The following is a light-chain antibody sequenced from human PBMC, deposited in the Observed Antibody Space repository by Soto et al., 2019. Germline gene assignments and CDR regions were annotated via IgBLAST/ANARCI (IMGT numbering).Light chain of an antibody. V-gene: IGKV3-15*01. CDR3: QQYNKWPPIT. J-gene: IGKJ5*01. CDR1: QSVSNF. CDR2: GAS. Sequence: EIVLTQSPATLSLSPGERATLSCSASQSVSNFLAWYQQEPGQAPRLLIYGASTRATGIPVRFSGSGSGTEFTLTISSLQSEDFAVYYCQQYNKWPPITCGQGTRLEIK.